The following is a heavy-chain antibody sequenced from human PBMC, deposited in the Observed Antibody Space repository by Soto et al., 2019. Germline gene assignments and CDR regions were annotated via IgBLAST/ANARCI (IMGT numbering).Heavy chain of an antibody. J-gene: IGHJ6*02. D-gene: IGHD3-3*01. V-gene: IGHV3-11*06. Sequence: QVKLVESGGGSGKPGRSLRLSCEASGFAFSDYYMSWLRQAPGKGLEWISYISTSSSYRNYAASVEGRFTISRDDAKNSLFLQMNSLRADDTAAYYCSRDTLRRGNVGSGYYVAYFHYGMDVWGQGTKVTVYS. CDR1: GFAFSDYY. CDR3: SRDTLRRGNVGSGYYVAYFHYGMDV. CDR2: ISTSSSYR.